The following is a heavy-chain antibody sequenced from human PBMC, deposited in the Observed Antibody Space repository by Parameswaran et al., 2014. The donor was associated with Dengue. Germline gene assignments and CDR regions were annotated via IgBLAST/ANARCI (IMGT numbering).Heavy chain of an antibody. Sequence: VRQMPGKGLVWVSRISSDGSKTDYADSVKGRFTISRDNAKNTLYLQMNSLRAEDTAAYYCARAPESSSSSTWVYWGQGTLVTVSS. V-gene: IGHV3-74*01. D-gene: IGHD6-6*01. J-gene: IGHJ4*02. CDR3: ARAPESSSSSTWVY. CDR2: ISSDGSKT.